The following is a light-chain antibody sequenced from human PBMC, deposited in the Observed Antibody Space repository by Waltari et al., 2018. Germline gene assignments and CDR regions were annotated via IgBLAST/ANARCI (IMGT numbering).Light chain of an antibody. Sequence: QSALTQPASVSGSPGQSTTLSCPGTSSDVGHYNLVSWYQQHPGQAPKLIIYETTKRPSGVSNRFSGSKSGNTASLAVSGLQTEDEAEYYCCSYGGYNTPWVFGGGTKLTVL. CDR2: ETT. CDR3: CSYGGYNTPWV. J-gene: IGLJ3*02. V-gene: IGLV2-23*01. CDR1: SSDVGHYNL.